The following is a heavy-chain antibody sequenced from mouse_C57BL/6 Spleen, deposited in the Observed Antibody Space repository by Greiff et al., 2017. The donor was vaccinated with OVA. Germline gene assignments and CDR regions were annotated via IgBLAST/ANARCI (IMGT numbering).Heavy chain of an antibody. CDR3: ARSDSSGYSDY. CDR1: GYTFTSYW. Sequence: VQLQQPGAELVKPGASVKMSCKASGYTFTSYWITWVKPRPGQGLEWIGDIYPGSGSTNYNEKLKSTATLTVDTSSSTAYMQLSSLTSEDSAVYYCARSDSSGYSDYWGQGTTLTVSS. D-gene: IGHD3-2*02. CDR2: IYPGSGST. V-gene: IGHV1-55*01. J-gene: IGHJ2*01.